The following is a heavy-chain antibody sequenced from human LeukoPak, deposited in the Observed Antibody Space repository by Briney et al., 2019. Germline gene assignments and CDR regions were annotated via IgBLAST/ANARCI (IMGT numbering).Heavy chain of an antibody. Sequence: ASVKVSCKASGYTFTGYYMHWVRQAPGQGLEWMGWINPNSGGTNYAQKFRGRVTMTRDTSISTAYMELSRLRSDDTAVYYCARDLISPSLTNGGSCYNWFDPWGQGTLVTVSS. CDR2: INPNSGGT. D-gene: IGHD2-15*01. CDR1: GYTFTGYY. V-gene: IGHV1-2*02. J-gene: IGHJ5*02. CDR3: ARDLISPSLTNGGSCYNWFDP.